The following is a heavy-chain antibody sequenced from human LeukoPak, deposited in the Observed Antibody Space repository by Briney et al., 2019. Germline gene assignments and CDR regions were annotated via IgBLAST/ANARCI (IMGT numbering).Heavy chain of an antibody. Sequence: GGSLRLSCAASGFTFSSSAMNWVRQAPGKGLEWVSGISWNSGSIGYADSVKGRFTISRDNAKNSLYLQMNSLRAEDTALYYCAKANSGDNPVVKDAFDIWGQGTMVTVSS. CDR2: ISWNSGSI. D-gene: IGHD2-21*01. CDR1: GFTFSSSA. J-gene: IGHJ3*02. CDR3: AKANSGDNPVVKDAFDI. V-gene: IGHV3-9*01.